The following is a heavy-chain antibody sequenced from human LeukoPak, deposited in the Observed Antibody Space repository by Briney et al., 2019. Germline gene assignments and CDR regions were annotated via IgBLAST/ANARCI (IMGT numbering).Heavy chain of an antibody. CDR2: INHSGST. J-gene: IGHJ4*02. V-gene: IGHV4-34*01. Sequence: GSLRLSCAASGFTFRHYAMGWVRQAPGKGLEWIGEINHSGSTNYNPSLKSRVTISVDTSKNQFSLKLSSVTAADTAVYYCARDMRLWFAGGAFFDYWGQGTLVTVSS. CDR1: GFTFRHYA. D-gene: IGHD3-10*01. CDR3: ARDMRLWFAGGAFFDY.